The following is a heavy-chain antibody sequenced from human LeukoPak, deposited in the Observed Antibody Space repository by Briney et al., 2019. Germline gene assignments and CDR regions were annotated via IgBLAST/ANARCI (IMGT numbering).Heavy chain of an antibody. CDR2: IYTSGST. D-gene: IGHD3-9*01. J-gene: IGHJ5*02. CDR3: ARINPFYDILTGYYNKFGWFDP. CDR1: GGSISSGSYY. Sequence: SETLSLTCTVSGGSISSGSYYWSWIRQPAGKGLEWIVRIYTSGSTNYNPSLKSRVTISVDTSKNQFSLKLSSVTAADTAVYYCARINPFYDILTGYYNKFGWFDPWGQGTLVTVSS. V-gene: IGHV4-61*02.